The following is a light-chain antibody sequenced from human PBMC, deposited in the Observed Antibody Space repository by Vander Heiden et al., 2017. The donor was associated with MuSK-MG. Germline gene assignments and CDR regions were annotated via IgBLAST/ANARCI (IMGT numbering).Light chain of an antibody. J-gene: IGLJ2*01. CDR3: NSRDSSGNHPV. CDR1: SLRSYS. CDR2: GKN. V-gene: IGLV3-19*01. Sequence: SSELTQDPAVSVALGQTVRITCPGDSLRSYSASWYQQKPGQAPVLVIYGKNNRPSGIPDRVSGSSSGNTASVTITGAQAEEEADYYCNSRDSSGNHPVFGGGTKLTVL.